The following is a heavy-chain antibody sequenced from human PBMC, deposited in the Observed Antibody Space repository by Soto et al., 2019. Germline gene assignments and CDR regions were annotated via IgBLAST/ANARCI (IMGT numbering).Heavy chain of an antibody. CDR1: GFTFSSYA. D-gene: IGHD6-19*01. V-gene: IGHV3-23*01. J-gene: IGHJ4*02. Sequence: VGSLRLSCAASGFTFSSYAMSWVRQAPGKGLEWVSAISGSGGSTYYADSVKGRFTISRDNPKNTLYLQMNSLRAEDTAVYYCAKDHRPTYSSGWYYFDYWGQGTLVTVSS. CDR3: AKDHRPTYSSGWYYFDY. CDR2: ISGSGGST.